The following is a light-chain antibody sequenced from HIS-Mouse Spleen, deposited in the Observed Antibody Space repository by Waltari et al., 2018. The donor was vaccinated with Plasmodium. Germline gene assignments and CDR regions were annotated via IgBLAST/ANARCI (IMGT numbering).Light chain of an antibody. CDR1: SSDVGGYNY. J-gene: IGLJ2*01. Sequence: QSALTQPPSASGSPGQSVTISCTGTSSDVGGYNYVSWYQQHPGKAPKLMSYEVSKRPSGVPDRCAGSKAGNTASLTVSGLQAEDEADYYGSSYAGSNNLVFGGGTKLTVL. CDR2: EVS. V-gene: IGLV2-8*01. CDR3: SSYAGSNNLV.